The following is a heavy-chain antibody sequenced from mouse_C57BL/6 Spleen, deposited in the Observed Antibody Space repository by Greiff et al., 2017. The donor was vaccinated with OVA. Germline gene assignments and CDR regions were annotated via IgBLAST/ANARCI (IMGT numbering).Heavy chain of an antibody. D-gene: IGHD1-1*01. J-gene: IGHJ2*01. CDR1: GYTFTSYW. CDR3: AISGDILYYYGSSYGY. V-gene: IGHV1-55*01. CDR2: IYPGSGST. Sequence: QVQLQQPGAELVKPGASVKMSCKASGYTFTSYWITWVKQRPGQGLEWIGDIYPGSGSTNYNEKFKSKATLTVDTSSSTAYMQLSSLTSEDSAVYDCAISGDILYYYGSSYGYWGQGTTLTVSS.